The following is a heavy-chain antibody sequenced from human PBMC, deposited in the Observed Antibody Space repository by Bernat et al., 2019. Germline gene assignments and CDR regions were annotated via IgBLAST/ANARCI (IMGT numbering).Heavy chain of an antibody. CDR1: GYTFTSYG. D-gene: IGHD2-15*01. CDR3: ARHGGGIAVVVAASGWFDP. CDR2: ISTYNGNT. V-gene: IGHV1-18*01. J-gene: IGHJ5*02. Sequence: QVHLVQSGSEVKKPGASVKVSCKASGYTFTSYGISWMRQAPGQGLEWMGWISTYNGNTYYVQKFQGRVTMTTDTSTSTAYMEMRSLTSDDTAVYYCARHGGGIAVVVAASGWFDPWGQGTLVTVSS.